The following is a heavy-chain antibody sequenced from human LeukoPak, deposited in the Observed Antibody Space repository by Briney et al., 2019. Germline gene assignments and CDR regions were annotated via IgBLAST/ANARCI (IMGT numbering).Heavy chain of an antibody. J-gene: IGHJ5*02. D-gene: IGHD4-17*01. Sequence: ASVKVSCKASGYTFTCYYMHWVRQAPGQGLEWMGWINPNSGGTNYAQKFQGRVTMTRDTSISTAYMELSRLRSDDTAVYYCARDAGGDYGDNWFDPWGQGTLVTVSS. CDR2: INPNSGGT. V-gene: IGHV1-2*02. CDR3: ARDAGGDYGDNWFDP. CDR1: GYTFTCYY.